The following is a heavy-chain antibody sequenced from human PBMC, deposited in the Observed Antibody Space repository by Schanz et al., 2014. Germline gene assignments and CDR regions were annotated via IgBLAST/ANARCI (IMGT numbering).Heavy chain of an antibody. CDR2: ISYSGST. CDR3: ARHGGIPYYPMDV. J-gene: IGHJ6*02. D-gene: IGHD3-16*01. Sequence: QVKLQESGPGLVKPSQTLSLTCTVSGASISSGGYYWDWIRLLPGKGLEWIGYISYSGSTSFNPSLKSRLTMSVDTSKNQCSLRLSSETAADTAVYYCARHGGIPYYPMDVWGQGTTVTV. CDR1: GASISSGGYY. V-gene: IGHV4-31*03.